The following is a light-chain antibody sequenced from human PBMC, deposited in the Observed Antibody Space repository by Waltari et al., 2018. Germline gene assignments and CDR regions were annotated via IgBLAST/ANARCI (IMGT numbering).Light chain of an antibody. J-gene: IGKJ2*01. CDR3: QQYGSSPRT. CDR2: GAS. Sequence: EIVLTQSPGILSLSQGERATLSCRASQKISSIYLAWYQQKPGQAPRLLIYGASSRATGIPDRVSGSGTGADYTLTITRLEPEDFAMYYCQQYGSSPRTFGQGTKLEIK. V-gene: IGKV3-20*01. CDR1: QKISSIY.